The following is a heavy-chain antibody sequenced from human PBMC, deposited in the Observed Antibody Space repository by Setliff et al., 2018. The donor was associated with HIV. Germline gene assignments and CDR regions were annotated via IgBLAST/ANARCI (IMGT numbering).Heavy chain of an antibody. D-gene: IGHD3-16*02. Sequence: VKVSCKAYGYTFINYGITWVRQAPGQGLEWMGWVNTKTGNPTYAQDFTGRFVFSLDTSVNTAYLEISGLKIEDTAVYFCAREFLLGDLSFPANWGQGTLVTVSS. J-gene: IGHJ4*02. CDR3: AREFLLGDLSFPAN. CDR2: VNTKTGNP. V-gene: IGHV7-4-1*02. CDR1: GYTFINYG.